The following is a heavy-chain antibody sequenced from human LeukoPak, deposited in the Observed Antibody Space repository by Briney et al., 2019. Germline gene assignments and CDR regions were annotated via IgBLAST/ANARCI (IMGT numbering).Heavy chain of an antibody. Sequence: PSETPSLTCTVSGDSVSSSPYYWGWIRQPPGKGLEWIASIRHRGNTFYNPSFKSRVTISVDTSNNRLSLRLSSVTAADTAVYYCARLRDGRWLLEYWGQGTLVTVSS. CDR2: IRHRGNT. J-gene: IGHJ4*02. CDR3: ARLRDGRWLLEY. V-gene: IGHV4-39*01. D-gene: IGHD3-10*01. CDR1: GDSVSSSPYY.